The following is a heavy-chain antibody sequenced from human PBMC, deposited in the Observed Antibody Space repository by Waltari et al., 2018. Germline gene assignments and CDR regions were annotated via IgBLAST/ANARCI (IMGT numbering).Heavy chain of an antibody. Sequence: EVQLLESGGGLVQPGGSLRLSCAASGFTFSSYAMSWVRQAPGKGLEWVSVIYSGGSTYYADSVKGRFTISRDNSKNTLYLQMNSLRAEDTAVYYCAKAVAGYFDYWGQGTLVTVSS. J-gene: IGHJ4*02. CDR2: IYSGGST. V-gene: IGHV3-23*03. CDR1: GFTFSSYA. D-gene: IGHD6-19*01. CDR3: AKAVAGYFDY.